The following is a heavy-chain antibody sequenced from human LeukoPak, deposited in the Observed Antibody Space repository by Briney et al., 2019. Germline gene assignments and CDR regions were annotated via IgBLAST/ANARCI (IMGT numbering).Heavy chain of an antibody. CDR2: IYYSGST. Sequence: SETLSLTCTVSGGSISSYYWGWIRQPPGKGLEWIGYIYYSGSTNYNPSLKSRVTISVDTSKNQFSLKLSSVTAADTAVYYCARGCSSTNCYEDYWGQGTLVTVSS. CDR3: ARGCSSTNCYEDY. V-gene: IGHV4-59*01. J-gene: IGHJ4*02. D-gene: IGHD2-2*01. CDR1: GGSISSYY.